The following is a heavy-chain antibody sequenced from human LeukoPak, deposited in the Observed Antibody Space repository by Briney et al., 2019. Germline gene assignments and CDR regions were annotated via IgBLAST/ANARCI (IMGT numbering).Heavy chain of an antibody. CDR1: GYTFTSYY. D-gene: IGHD6-13*01. V-gene: IGHV1-46*01. Sequence: ASVKVSCKASGYTFTSYYMHWVRQAPGQGLEWMGIINPSGGSTSYAQRFQGRVTMTRDTSTSTVYMELSSLRSEDTAVYYCARDIAADGPIDYWGQGTLVTVSS. CDR3: ARDIAADGPIDY. J-gene: IGHJ4*02. CDR2: INPSGGST.